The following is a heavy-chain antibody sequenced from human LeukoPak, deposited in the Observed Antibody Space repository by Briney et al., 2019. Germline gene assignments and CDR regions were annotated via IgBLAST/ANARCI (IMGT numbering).Heavy chain of an antibody. CDR3: ARAEYSSSSGLDY. D-gene: IGHD6-6*01. CDR1: GGSISSGGYY. V-gene: IGHV4-31*03. J-gene: IGHJ4*02. Sequence: SQTLSLTCTVSGGSISSGGYYWSWIRQHPGKGLEWIGYIYYSGSTYYNPSLKSRVTISVDTSKNQLSLKLSSVTAADTAVYYCARAEYSSSSGLDYWGQGTPVTVSS. CDR2: IYYSGST.